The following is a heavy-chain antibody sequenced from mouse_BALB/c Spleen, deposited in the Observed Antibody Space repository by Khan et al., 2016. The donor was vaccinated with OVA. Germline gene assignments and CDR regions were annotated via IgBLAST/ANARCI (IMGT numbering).Heavy chain of an antibody. J-gene: IGHJ3*01. Sequence: EVQLQESGPGLVKPSQSLSLTCTVTGYSITSEYAWNWIRQFPGNKLEWMGYLNYSGNTSINPSLKSRTFITRDTSKNQFFLQLNSVTTEDTATYYCARKDYYDYDPFPYWGQGTLVTVSA. D-gene: IGHD2-4*01. V-gene: IGHV3-2*02. CDR1: GYSITSEYA. CDR3: ARKDYYDYDPFPY. CDR2: LNYSGNT.